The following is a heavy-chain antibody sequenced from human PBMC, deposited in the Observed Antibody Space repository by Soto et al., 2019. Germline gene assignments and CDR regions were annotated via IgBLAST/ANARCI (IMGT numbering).Heavy chain of an antibody. CDR2: VKWNGGST. D-gene: IGHD2-15*01. Sequence: EVPLVESGGGVVRPGESLRLSCAASGFTLDDYGMSWVRQAPGKGLGWVSGVKWNGGSTGYADSVKGRFTISRDNAKNSLYLQMSSLRAEDTALYYGARVDPAGFHWGQGTLVTVSS. CDR3: ARVDPAGFH. V-gene: IGHV3-20*04. CDR1: GFTLDDYG. J-gene: IGHJ4*02.